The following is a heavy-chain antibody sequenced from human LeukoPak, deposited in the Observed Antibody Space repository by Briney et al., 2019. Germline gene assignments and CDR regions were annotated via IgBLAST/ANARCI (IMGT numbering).Heavy chain of an antibody. CDR3: AKDIGVQLSSCFFDY. D-gene: IGHD5-18*01. V-gene: IGHV3-9*01. CDR2: ISWNSGSI. Sequence: LPGGSLRLSCAASGFTFDDYAVHWVRQAPGKGLEWVSGISWNSGSIGYADSVKGRFTISRDNAKTSLYLQMNSLRAEDTALYYCAKDIGVQLSSCFFDYWGQGTLVTVSS. J-gene: IGHJ4*02. CDR1: GFTFDDYA.